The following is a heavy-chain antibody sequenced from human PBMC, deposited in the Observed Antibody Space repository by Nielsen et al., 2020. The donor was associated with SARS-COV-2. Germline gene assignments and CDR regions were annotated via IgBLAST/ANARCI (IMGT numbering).Heavy chain of an antibody. CDR2: IYHNGNT. CDR1: GGSISSSNW. J-gene: IGHJ5*02. Sequence: SETLSLTCAVSGGSISSSNWWSLVRQPPGKGLEWIGEIYHNGNTNYNPSLKSRVIISLDKSKNQFSLKLNSVTAADTAVYYCARLGGWFRIDPWGQGTLVTVSS. CDR3: ARLGGWFRIDP. V-gene: IGHV4-4*02. D-gene: IGHD3-10*01.